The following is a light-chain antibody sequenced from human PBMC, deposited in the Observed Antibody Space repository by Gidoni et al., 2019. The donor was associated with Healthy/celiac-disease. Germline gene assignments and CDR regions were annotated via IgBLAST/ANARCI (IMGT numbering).Light chain of an antibody. Sequence: QSVLTQPPSVSGAPGQRVTIPCTGSSPNIGAGSAVHWYQQLPGTAPKLLIYGNSNRPSGVPDRFSGSKSGTSASLAITGLQAEDEADYYCQSYDSSLSGSVVFGGGTKLTVL. V-gene: IGLV1-40*01. J-gene: IGLJ2*01. CDR2: GNS. CDR1: SPNIGAGSA. CDR3: QSYDSSLSGSVV.